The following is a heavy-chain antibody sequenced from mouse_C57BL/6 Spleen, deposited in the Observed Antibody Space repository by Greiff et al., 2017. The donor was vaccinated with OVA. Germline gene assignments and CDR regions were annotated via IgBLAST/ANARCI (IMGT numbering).Heavy chain of an antibody. J-gene: IGHJ4*01. CDR2: IWWDDDK. CDR1: GFSLSTFGMG. Sequence: QVQLKESGPGILQPSQTLSLTCSFSGFSLSTFGMGVGWIRQPSGKGLERLAHIWWDDDKYYNPALKSRLTISKDTSKNQVFLKIANVDTADTATYYCARYYGSRQGPYYYAMDYWGQGTSVTVSS. V-gene: IGHV8-8*01. CDR3: ARYYGSRQGPYYYAMDY. D-gene: IGHD1-1*01.